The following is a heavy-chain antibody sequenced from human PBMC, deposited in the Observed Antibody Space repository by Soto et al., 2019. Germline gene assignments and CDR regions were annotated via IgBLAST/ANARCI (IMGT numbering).Heavy chain of an antibody. CDR3: GRGSSNYSRTLRVVY. D-gene: IGHD2-2*01. CDR2: IYSGGNV. V-gene: IGHV3-53*02. Sequence: EVQLVESGGGLIQPGGSLRLSCAASGFTVSSNYMNWVRQAPGKGLEWVSVIYSGGNVYYADPVKGRFTISRDNSKNPLYLQMNGLGGEDPAAYYCGRGSSNYSRTLRVVYGGPGTLVTFSS. J-gene: IGHJ4*02. CDR1: GFTVSSNY.